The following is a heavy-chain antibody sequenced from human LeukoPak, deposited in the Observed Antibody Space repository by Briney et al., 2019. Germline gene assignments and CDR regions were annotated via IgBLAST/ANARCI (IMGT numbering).Heavy chain of an antibody. J-gene: IGHJ4*02. CDR1: GYTLTELS. CDR2: INPSGGST. Sequence: ASVKVSCKVSGYTLTELSMHWVRQAPGQGLEWMGIINPSGGSTSYAQKFQGRVTMTRDTSTSTVYMELSSLRSEDTAVYYCATNPWIHQYYFDYWGQGTLVTVSS. V-gene: IGHV1-46*01. CDR3: ATNPWIHQYYFDY. D-gene: IGHD5-18*01.